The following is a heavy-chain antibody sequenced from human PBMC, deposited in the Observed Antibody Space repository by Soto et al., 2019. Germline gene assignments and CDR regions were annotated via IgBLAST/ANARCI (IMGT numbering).Heavy chain of an antibody. J-gene: IGHJ6*02. CDR3: ARDLRYCGSDCQPYYYGMDV. D-gene: IGHD2-21*02. CDR1: GYTFTSYY. CDR2: INPSGGST. V-gene: IGHV1-46*01. Sequence: ASVKVSCKASGYTFTSYYMHWVRQAPGQGLERMGIINPSGGSTSYAQKFQGRVTMTRDTSTSTAYMELSSLRSEDTAMYYCARDLRYCGSDCQPYYYGMDVWGQGTTVTVSS.